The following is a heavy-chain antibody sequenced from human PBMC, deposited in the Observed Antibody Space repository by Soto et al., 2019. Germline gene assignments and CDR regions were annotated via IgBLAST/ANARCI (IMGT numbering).Heavy chain of an antibody. CDR2: IYHSGST. D-gene: IGHD3-3*01. J-gene: IGHJ6*02. V-gene: IGHV4-4*02. CDR3: AREPSIVLRFLEWSMGGMDV. CDR1: GGSISSSNW. Sequence: PSETLSLTCAVSGGSISSSNWWSWVRQPPGKGLEWIGEIYHSGSTNYNPSLKSRVTISVDKSKNQFSLKLSSVTAANTAVYYCAREPSIVLRFLEWSMGGMDVWGQGTTVTVSS.